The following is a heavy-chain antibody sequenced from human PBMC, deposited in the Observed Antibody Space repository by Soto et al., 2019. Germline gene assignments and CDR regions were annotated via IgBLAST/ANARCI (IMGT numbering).Heavy chain of an antibody. CDR1: GGSFSGYY. V-gene: IGHV4-34*01. CDR2: IHHSGST. J-gene: IGHJ4*02. CDR3: ARGGGGSYPDY. D-gene: IGHD1-26*01. Sequence: SETLSLTCAVYGGSFSGYYWSWIRQPPGKGLEWIGEIHHSGSTNYNPSLKSRVTISVDTSKNQFSLKLSSVTAADTAVYYCARGGGGSYPDYWGQGTLVTVSS.